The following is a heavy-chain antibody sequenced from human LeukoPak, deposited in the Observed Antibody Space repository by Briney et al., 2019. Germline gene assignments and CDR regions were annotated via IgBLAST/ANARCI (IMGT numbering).Heavy chain of an antibody. Sequence: PSETLSLTCTVSGGSISSSSYYWGWIRQPPGKGLEWIGSIYYSGSTYYNPSLKSRVTISVDTSKNQFSLKLSSVTAADTAVCYCARLGDYYYYYMDVWGKGTTVTVSS. V-gene: IGHV4-39*01. CDR2: IYYSGST. J-gene: IGHJ6*03. CDR3: ARLGDYYYYYMDV. CDR1: GGSISSSSYY.